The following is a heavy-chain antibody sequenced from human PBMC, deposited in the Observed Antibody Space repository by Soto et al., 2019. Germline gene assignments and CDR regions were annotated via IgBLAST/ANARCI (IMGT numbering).Heavy chain of an antibody. D-gene: IGHD2-21*01. CDR2: INPKTGDT. CDR3: ERDPPRYFTSSPEGAGL. V-gene: IGHV1-2*02. Sequence: GASVKVSCKASGYTFTDYHIHWVRQASGQGLEWLGWINPKTGDTNYPQKFQGRITMTRDTSMSTAYMELTNLTSDDTAVYYCERDPPRYFTSSPEGAGLWGQGTLVTVSS. J-gene: IGHJ4*02. CDR1: GYTFTDYH.